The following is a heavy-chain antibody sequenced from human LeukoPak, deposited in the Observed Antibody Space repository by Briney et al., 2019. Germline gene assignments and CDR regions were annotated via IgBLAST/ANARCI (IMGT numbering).Heavy chain of an antibody. CDR2: IRYDGSKK. Sequence: AGGSLRLSCAASGFTFSNNGMHWVRQAPGKGLEWVAFIRYDGSKKSYADFVKGRFTISRDNSNNTLYLQMNSLRAEDTAVYYCAKEEERNAGGFDYWGQGTLVTVSS. V-gene: IGHV3-30*02. J-gene: IGHJ4*02. CDR3: AKEEERNAGGFDY. D-gene: IGHD1-1*01. CDR1: GFTFSNNG.